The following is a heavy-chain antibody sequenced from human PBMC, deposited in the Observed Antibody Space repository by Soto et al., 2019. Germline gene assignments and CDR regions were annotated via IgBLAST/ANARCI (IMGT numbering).Heavy chain of an antibody. D-gene: IGHD6-6*01. V-gene: IGHV2-5*02. CDR1: GFSLSTSGVD. Sequence: QITLKESGPTLVKPTQTLTLTCTFSGFSLSTSGVDVGWIRQPPGKALEWLALIYWDDDKRYSPSLKSRLTIPKDTSKNQVGLTMTNMDPLDTATYYCAHRRPYSNSPEYFFDYWGQGTLVTVSS. CDR3: AHRRPYSNSPEYFFDY. CDR2: IYWDDDK. J-gene: IGHJ4*02.